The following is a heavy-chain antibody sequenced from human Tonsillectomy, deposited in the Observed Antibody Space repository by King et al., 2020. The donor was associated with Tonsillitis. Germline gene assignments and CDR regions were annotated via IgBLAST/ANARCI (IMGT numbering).Heavy chain of an antibody. CDR2: IDWDDEK. CDR1: GFSLSTSGMR. V-gene: IGHV2-70*04. Sequence: TLKESGPALVKPTQTLTLTCTFSGFSLSTSGMRVSWIRQPPGKALEWLARIDWDDEKFYSTSLRTRLTISRGTSKNQVVLTMTDMDPVDTATYYCARATDLAWFDPWGQGTLVTVSS. D-gene: IGHD3-3*02. J-gene: IGHJ5*02. CDR3: ARATDLAWFDP.